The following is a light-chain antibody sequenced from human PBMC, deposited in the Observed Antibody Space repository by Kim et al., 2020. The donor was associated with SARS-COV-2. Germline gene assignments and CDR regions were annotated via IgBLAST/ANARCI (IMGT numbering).Light chain of an antibody. CDR1: SGYIASHF. CDR2: EDN. CDR3: QSYDSSNHFV. J-gene: IGLJ1*01. Sequence: KTITISCTRRSGYIASHFVQWYQQRPGSAPKSIIYEDNQRPSGVPDRFSVSVDRSSNSASLTISGLKTEDEADYYCQSYDSSNHFVFGTGTKVTVL. V-gene: IGLV6-57*03.